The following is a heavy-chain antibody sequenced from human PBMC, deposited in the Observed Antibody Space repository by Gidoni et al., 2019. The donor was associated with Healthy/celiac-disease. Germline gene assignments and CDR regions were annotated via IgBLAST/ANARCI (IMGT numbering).Heavy chain of an antibody. CDR3: ARGWAAASVPFDY. J-gene: IGHJ4*02. CDR2: INHSGST. CDR1: GGSFSGYY. Sequence: QVQLQQWGAGLLKPSETLSLTCAVYGGSFSGYYWSWIRQPPGKGLEWIGEINHSGSTNYNPSLKSRVTISVDTSKNQFSLKLSSVTAADTDVYYCARGWAAASVPFDYWGQGTLVTVSS. V-gene: IGHV4-34*01. D-gene: IGHD2-2*01.